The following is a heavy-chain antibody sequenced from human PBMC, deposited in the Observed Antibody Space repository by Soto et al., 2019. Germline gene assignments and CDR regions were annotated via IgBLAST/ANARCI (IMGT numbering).Heavy chain of an antibody. CDR3: APDRDYASASLYYFDY. D-gene: IGHD3-10*01. Sequence: SGPTLVNPTQTLTLTCTFSGFSLSTSGVGVGWIRQPPGKALEWLALIYWDDDKRYSPSLKSRLTITKDTSKNQVVLTMTNMEPADNAAYYCAPDRDYASASLYYFDYWGQGTLVTVSS. CDR2: IYWDDDK. J-gene: IGHJ4*02. V-gene: IGHV2-5*02. CDR1: GFSLSTSGVG.